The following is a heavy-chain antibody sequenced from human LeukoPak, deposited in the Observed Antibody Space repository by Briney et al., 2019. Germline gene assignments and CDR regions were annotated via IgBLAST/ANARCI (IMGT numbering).Heavy chain of an antibody. CDR1: GGTFSSYA. Sequence: ASVKVSCKASGGTFSSYAISWVRQAPGQGLEWMGRINPNSGGTNYAQKFQGRVTMTRDTSISTAYMELSRLRSDDTAVYYCARVRQQFVAGVDYWGQGTLVTVSS. V-gene: IGHV1-2*06. CDR2: INPNSGGT. J-gene: IGHJ4*02. CDR3: ARVRQQFVAGVDY. D-gene: IGHD6-6*01.